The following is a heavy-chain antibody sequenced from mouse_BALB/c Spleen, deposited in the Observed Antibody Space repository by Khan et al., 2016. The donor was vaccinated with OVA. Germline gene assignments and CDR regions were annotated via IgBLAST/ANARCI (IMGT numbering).Heavy chain of an antibody. CDR2: FIPSTAYT. J-gene: IGHJ2*01. V-gene: IGHV1-7*01. CDR3: ARRGLRWDFDY. Sequence: QVQLQQSGAELAKPGASVKMSCKASGYTFINYWIFWVKQRPGQGLEWIGYFIPSTAYTEYNQNFKDKATLTADKSSRTAYMQLSSLTSEDSAVYYCARRGLRWDFDYWGQGTTLTVSS. D-gene: IGHD1-1*01. CDR1: GYTFINYW.